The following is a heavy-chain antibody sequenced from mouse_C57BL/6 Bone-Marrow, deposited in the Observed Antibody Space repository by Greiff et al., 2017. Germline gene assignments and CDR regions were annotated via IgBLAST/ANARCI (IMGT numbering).Heavy chain of an antibody. D-gene: IGHD1-1*01. V-gene: IGHV6-3*01. Sequence: EVNVVESGGGLVQPGGSMKLSCVASGFTFSNYWMNWVRQSPEKGLEWVAQIRLKSDNYATHYAESVKGRFTISRDDSKSSVYLQMNNLRAEDTGIYYCTGFPDYYGSSSFDYWGQGTTLTVSS. CDR3: TGFPDYYGSSSFDY. J-gene: IGHJ2*01. CDR2: IRLKSDNYAT. CDR1: GFTFSNYW.